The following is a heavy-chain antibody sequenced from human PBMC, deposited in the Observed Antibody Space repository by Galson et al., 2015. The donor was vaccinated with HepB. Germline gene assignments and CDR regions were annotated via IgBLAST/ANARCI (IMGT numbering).Heavy chain of an antibody. CDR2: INPSGGST. J-gene: IGHJ4*02. V-gene: IGHV1-46*01. CDR3: ATVGGANHFDY. CDR1: GYTFTGYY. Sequence: SVKVSCKASGYTFTGYYMHWVRQAPGQGLEWMGIINPSGGSTSYAQKFQGRVTMTRDTSTSTVYMELSSLRSEDTAVYYCATVGGANHFDYWGQGTLVTVSS. D-gene: IGHD1-26*01.